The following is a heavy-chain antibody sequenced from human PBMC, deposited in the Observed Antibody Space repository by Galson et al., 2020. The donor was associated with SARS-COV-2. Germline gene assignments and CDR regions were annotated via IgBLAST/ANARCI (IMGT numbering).Heavy chain of an antibody. V-gene: IGHV1-18*01. CDR2: ISTYNGDT. CDR3: ARDGQSGYDYRAVGY. J-gene: IGHJ4*02. CDR1: GYTISTYA. Sequence: ASVKVSCKASGYTISTYAISWVRRAPGQGLERMGWISTYNGDTNYAPKFQGRVTMTTDTSANSVYMELRNLRSDDTATYYCARDGQSGYDYRAVGYWGQGTLVTVAS. D-gene: IGHD5-12*01.